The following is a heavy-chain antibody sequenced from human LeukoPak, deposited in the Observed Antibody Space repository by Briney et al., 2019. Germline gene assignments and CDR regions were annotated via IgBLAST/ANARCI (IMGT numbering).Heavy chain of an antibody. V-gene: IGHV1-2*02. CDR3: ARGGPVYYYYYYMDV. CDR1: GYTFTGYY. CDR2: INPNSGGT. J-gene: IGHJ6*03. Sequence: ASVKVSCKASGYTFTGYYMHWVRQAPGQGLEWMGWINPNSGGTNYAQKFQGRVTMSRDTSVSTAYMELSRLRSDDTAVYYCARGGPVYYYYYYMDVWGKGTTVTISS.